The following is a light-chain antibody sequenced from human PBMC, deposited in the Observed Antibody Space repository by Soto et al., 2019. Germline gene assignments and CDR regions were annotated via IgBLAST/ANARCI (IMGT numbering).Light chain of an antibody. CDR3: QHYGWTSWT. CDR1: QSVNRNY. V-gene: IGKV3-20*01. CDR2: GAS. Sequence: ETVLTQSPGTLSLSPGERATLSCRASQSVNRNYLAWYQQKPGQAPRLLIYGASSRATGIPDRFSGSGSGAGFTLSISRLEPEDFAVYYCQHYGWTSWTFGQGTKVDIK. J-gene: IGKJ1*01.